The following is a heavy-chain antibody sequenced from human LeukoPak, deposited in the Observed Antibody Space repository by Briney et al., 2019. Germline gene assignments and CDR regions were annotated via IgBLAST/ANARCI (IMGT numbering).Heavy chain of an antibody. CDR2: IYYSGST. CDR1: GGSISSYY. J-gene: IGHJ6*03. Sequence: SETLTLTCTVSGGSISSYYWSWIRQPPGKGLEWIGYIYYSGSTNYNPSLKSRVTISVDTSKNQFSLKLSSVTAADTAVYYCARGRAGYCSSTSCYYYYYYMDVWGKGTTVTVSS. V-gene: IGHV4-59*12. CDR3: ARGRAGYCSSTSCYYYYYYMDV. D-gene: IGHD2-2*01.